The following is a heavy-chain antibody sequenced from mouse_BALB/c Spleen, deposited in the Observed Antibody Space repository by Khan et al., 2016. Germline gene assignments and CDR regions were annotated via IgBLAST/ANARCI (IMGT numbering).Heavy chain of an antibody. J-gene: IGHJ2*01. CDR2: INYSGST. V-gene: IGHV3-2*02. Sequence: VQLKESGPGLVKPSQSLSLTCTVTGYSITSGYAWNWIRQFPGNKLEWMGYINYSGSTSYNPPLKRRISITRDTSKNQFFLQLNSVTTEDTATYYCARDYYGSSYFDYWGQGTTLTVSS. CDR1: GYSITSGYA. D-gene: IGHD1-1*01. CDR3: ARDYYGSSYFDY.